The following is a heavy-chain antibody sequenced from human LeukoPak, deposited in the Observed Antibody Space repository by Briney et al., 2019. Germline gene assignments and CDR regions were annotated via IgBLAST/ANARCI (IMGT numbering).Heavy chain of an antibody. CDR2: IYYSGST. CDR3: ARPKKQWNNAFDI. Sequence: SETLSLTCTVSGGSISSYYWSWIRQPPGKGLEWIGYIYYSGSTNYNPSLKSRVTISVDTSKNQFSLKLSSVTAADTAVYYCARPKKQWNNAFDIWGQGTMVTVSS. V-gene: IGHV4-59*01. J-gene: IGHJ3*02. D-gene: IGHD6-19*01. CDR1: GGSISSYY.